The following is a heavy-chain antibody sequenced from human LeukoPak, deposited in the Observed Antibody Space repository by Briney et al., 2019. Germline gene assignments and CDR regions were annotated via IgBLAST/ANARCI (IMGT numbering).Heavy chain of an antibody. CDR3: ARDRGAGRLRYYFDY. CDR2: ISSNGGST. D-gene: IGHD6-13*01. V-gene: IGHV3-64*01. Sequence: GGSLRLSCAASGFTFSSYAMHWVRQAPGKGLEYVSAISSNGGSTYYANSVKGRFTISRDNSKNTLYLQMGSLRAEDMAVYYCARDRGAGRLRYYFDYWGQGTLVTVSS. CDR1: GFTFSSYA. J-gene: IGHJ4*02.